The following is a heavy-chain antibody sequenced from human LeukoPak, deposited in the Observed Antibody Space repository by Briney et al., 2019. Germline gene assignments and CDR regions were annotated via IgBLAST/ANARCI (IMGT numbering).Heavy chain of an antibody. Sequence: PGGSLRLSCVASGFSFDSYGMHWVRQAPGKGLEWVAVISYDGSNKYYADSVKGRFTISRDNPKNTLYLQMSSLRAEDTAVYYCATDYGKDPLYFDYWGQGTLVTVSS. V-gene: IGHV3-30*19. D-gene: IGHD3-16*01. CDR3: ATDYGKDPLYFDY. J-gene: IGHJ4*02. CDR1: GFSFDSYG. CDR2: ISYDGSNK.